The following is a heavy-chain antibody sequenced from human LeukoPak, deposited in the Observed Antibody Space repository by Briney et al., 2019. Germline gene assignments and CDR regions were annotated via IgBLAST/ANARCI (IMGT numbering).Heavy chain of an antibody. D-gene: IGHD3-22*01. CDR3: ARDPQDYDTDAFDI. Sequence: ASVKVSCKASGYTFTSYYMHWVRQAPGQGLEWMALINPRTGSTRYAQKFQGRVTMTRDMSTSTVYMELSSLRSEDTAVYYCARDPQDYDTDAFDIWGQGTMVTVSS. V-gene: IGHV1-46*01. CDR1: GYTFTSYY. CDR2: INPRTGST. J-gene: IGHJ3*02.